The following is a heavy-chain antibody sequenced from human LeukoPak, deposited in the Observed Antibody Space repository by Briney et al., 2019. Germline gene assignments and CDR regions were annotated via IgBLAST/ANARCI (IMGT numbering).Heavy chain of an antibody. Sequence: QPGGSLRLYCADSGFTFKNYNMDWVRQAPGKGLEWVSYFNSNSSTAYYAESLKGRFTISRDNAQNSLYLQVNSLRAEDTAVYYCALDVAGNSAFDIWGQGTMVTVSS. D-gene: IGHD6-19*01. CDR2: FNSNSSTA. CDR1: GFTFKNYN. CDR3: ALDVAGNSAFDI. V-gene: IGHV3-48*04. J-gene: IGHJ3*02.